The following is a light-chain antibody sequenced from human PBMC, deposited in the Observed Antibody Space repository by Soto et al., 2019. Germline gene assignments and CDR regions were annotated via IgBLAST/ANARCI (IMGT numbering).Light chain of an antibody. J-gene: IGKJ1*01. V-gene: IGKV1-5*03. CDR2: KAS. CDR3: LQYNSHSWT. CDR1: QNINSW. Sequence: DTQMTQSPSTLSAAVGDRVTITCRASQNINSWLACYQHKPGKAPKLLIYKASSLESVVPSRFSGSGSGTELTLTMSTLQPEEFASYYCLQYNSHSWTFGQETKVAMK.